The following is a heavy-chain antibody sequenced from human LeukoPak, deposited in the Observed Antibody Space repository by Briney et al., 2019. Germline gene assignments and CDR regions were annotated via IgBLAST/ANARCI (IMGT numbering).Heavy chain of an antibody. D-gene: IGHD3-16*01. CDR3: ARPARGGAAPYYFDY. Sequence: GESLKISCKGSGYSFTSYWIGWVRQMPGKGLEWMGIIYPGDSDTRYSPSFQGQVTISADKSISTAYLQWSSLKASDTAMYYCARPARGGAAPYYFDYWGQGTLVTVSS. CDR2: IYPGDSDT. J-gene: IGHJ4*02. V-gene: IGHV5-51*01. CDR1: GYSFTSYW.